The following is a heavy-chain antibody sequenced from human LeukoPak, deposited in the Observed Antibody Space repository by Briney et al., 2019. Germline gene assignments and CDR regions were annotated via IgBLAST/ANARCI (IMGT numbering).Heavy chain of an antibody. CDR3: AKRGTAMADYMDV. D-gene: IGHD5-18*01. J-gene: IGHJ6*03. V-gene: IGHV3-30*18. CDR1: GFTFSRYG. Sequence: PGGSLRLSCAASGFTFSRYGMHWVRQAPGKGLEWVAVISYDGSNKYYADSVKGRFTISRDNSKNTLYLQMNSLRAEDTAVYYCAKRGTAMADYMDVWGKGTTVTVSS. CDR2: ISYDGSNK.